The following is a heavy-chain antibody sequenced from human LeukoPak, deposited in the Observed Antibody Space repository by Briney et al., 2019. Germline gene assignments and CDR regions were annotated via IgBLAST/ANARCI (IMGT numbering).Heavy chain of an antibody. J-gene: IGHJ6*02. CDR3: ARHSHDSNGYYSLVHGLDV. CDR2: IYHSGST. V-gene: IGHV4-30-2*01. CDR1: GGSISSGGYS. Sequence: PSETLSLTCAVSGGSISSGGYSWSWIRQPPGKGLEWIGYIYHSGSTYYNPSLKSRVTISVDRSKNQFSLKLSSVTAADTAVYYCARHSHDSNGYYSLVHGLDVWGQGTTVTVSS. D-gene: IGHD3-22*01.